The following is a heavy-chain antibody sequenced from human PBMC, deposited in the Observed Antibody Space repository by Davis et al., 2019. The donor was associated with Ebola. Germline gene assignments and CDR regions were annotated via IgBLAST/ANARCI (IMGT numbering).Heavy chain of an antibody. CDR2: ISSRSSTL. Sequence: PGGSLRLSCAASGFMFSGFSMNWVRQAPGKGLEWISYISSRSSTLLYAESVQGRFTISRDNAKNSVFLQMNSLKAEDTAVYSCVRTYGSGPLAYFDSWGQGTLVTVSS. V-gene: IGHV3-48*01. CDR3: VRTYGSGPLAYFDS. D-gene: IGHD3-10*01. CDR1: GFMFSGFS. J-gene: IGHJ4*02.